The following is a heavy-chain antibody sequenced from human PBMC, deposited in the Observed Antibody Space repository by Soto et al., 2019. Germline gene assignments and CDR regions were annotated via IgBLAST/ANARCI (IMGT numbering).Heavy chain of an antibody. Sequence: EVQLVESGGGLVKPGGSLRLSCAGSGFTFSHAWMSWVRQAPGKGLEWVGRIKARIDGGTIDYAAPVKGRFTVSRDDSKSTLFLQMDSLKTEDTALYYCTTGSRSAGAGNVGYWGQGTRVTGSS. CDR2: IKARIDGGTI. CDR3: TTGSRSAGAGNVGY. D-gene: IGHD6-19*01. CDR1: GFTFSHAW. J-gene: IGHJ4*02. V-gene: IGHV3-15*01.